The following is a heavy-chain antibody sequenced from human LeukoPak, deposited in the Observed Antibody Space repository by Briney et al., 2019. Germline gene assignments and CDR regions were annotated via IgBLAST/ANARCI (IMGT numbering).Heavy chain of an antibody. Sequence: GGSLRLSCAASGFTFSSYAMHWVRQAPGKGLEWVAAISYDGSNKYYADSVKGRFTISRDNSKNTLYLQMNSLRAEDTAVYYCAGGLGTHAFDIWGQGTMVTVSS. CDR3: AGGLGTHAFDI. J-gene: IGHJ3*02. D-gene: IGHD1-14*01. CDR1: GFTFSSYA. V-gene: IGHV3-30-3*01. CDR2: ISYDGSNK.